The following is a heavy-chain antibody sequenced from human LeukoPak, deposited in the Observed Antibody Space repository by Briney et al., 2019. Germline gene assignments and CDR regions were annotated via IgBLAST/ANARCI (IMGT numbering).Heavy chain of an antibody. CDR3: SRDATGDH. CDR1: GFTFSDHY. J-gene: IGHJ4*02. V-gene: IGHV3-72*01. CDR2: SRNRAKSYTT. Sequence: QPGGSLRLSCAVSGFTFSDHYMGWVRQAPGKGLEWVGRSRNRAKSYTTDYAASVKGRFTISRDDSKSTLYLQMNSLETEDTAVYYCSRDATGDHWGQGTLVSVSS.